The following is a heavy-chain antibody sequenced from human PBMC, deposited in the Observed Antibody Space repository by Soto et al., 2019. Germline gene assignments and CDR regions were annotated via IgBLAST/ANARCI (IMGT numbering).Heavy chain of an antibody. CDR1: GYTFTSYD. J-gene: IGHJ4*02. CDR2: MNPNSGNT. D-gene: IGHD3-3*01. V-gene: IGHV1-8*01. CDR3: ARGLGYDFWSGYYNFDY. Sequence: ASVKVSCKASGYTFTSYDINWVRQATGQGLEWMGWMNPNSGNTGYAQKFQGRATMTRNTSISTAYMELSSLRSEDTAVYYCARGLGYDFWSGYYNFDYCGQGTLVTVSS.